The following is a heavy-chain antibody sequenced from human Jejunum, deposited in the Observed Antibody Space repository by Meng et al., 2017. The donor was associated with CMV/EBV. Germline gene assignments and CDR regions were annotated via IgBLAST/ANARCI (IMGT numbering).Heavy chain of an antibody. Sequence: VERVTAGAEVKKSWCSVKVACKTAGRSFSTYPFSWVRQSPGQGLEWMGGLIPVLNKAKSAPRFQDRVTFTADETTTTAYMELSSLTFEDTAVYFCARGRGNQPLFDFWGQGTLVTVSS. CDR2: LIPVLNKA. V-gene: IGHV1-69*10. CDR3: ARGRGNQPLFDF. J-gene: IGHJ4*02. CDR1: GRSFSTYP. D-gene: IGHD2/OR15-2a*01.